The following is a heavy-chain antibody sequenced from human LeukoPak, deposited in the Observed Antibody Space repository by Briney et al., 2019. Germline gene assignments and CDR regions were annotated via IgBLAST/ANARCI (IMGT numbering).Heavy chain of an antibody. J-gene: IGHJ6*03. D-gene: IGHD6-6*01. CDR1: GYTFTSYY. Sequence: ASVKVSCKASGYTFTSYYMHWVRQAPGQGLEWMGRINPSGGSTSYAQKFQGRVTMTRDTSTSTVYMELSSLRSEDTAVYYCAADRLSRADYMDFWGKGTTVTVSS. V-gene: IGHV1-46*01. CDR2: INPSGGST. CDR3: AADRLSRADYMDF.